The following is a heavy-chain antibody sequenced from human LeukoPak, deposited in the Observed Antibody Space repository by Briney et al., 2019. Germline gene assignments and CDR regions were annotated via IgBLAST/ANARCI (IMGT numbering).Heavy chain of an antibody. Sequence: GGSLRLSCAASGFTFSSYSMNWVRQAPGKGLEWVSYISSSSSTIYYADSVKGRFTISRDNAKNSLYLQMNSLRAEDTAVYYCARHSISGSYAAPFDYWGQGTLVTVSS. CDR2: ISSSSSTI. CDR3: ARHSISGSYAAPFDY. J-gene: IGHJ4*02. V-gene: IGHV3-48*01. D-gene: IGHD1-26*01. CDR1: GFTFSSYS.